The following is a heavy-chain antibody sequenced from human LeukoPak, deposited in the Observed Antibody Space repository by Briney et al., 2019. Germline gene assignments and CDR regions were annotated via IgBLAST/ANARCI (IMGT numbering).Heavy chain of an antibody. J-gene: IGHJ4*02. D-gene: IGHD3-10*01. Sequence: SETLSLTCTISGGSMSTYYWSWIRQPPGKGPEWIGYIHYSGSTNYNPSLTSRVSISLDTSKNQFSLKLRSVTAADTAIYYCARHAAIRGPDNWGQGTLVTVSS. CDR1: GGSMSTYY. CDR2: IHYSGST. V-gene: IGHV4-59*08. CDR3: ARHAAIRGPDN.